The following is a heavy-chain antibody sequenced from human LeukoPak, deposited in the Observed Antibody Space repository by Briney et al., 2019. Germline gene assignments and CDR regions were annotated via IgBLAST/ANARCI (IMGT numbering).Heavy chain of an antibody. Sequence: ASVKVSCKASGYTFTSYYMHWVRQAPGQGLEWMGIINPSDGSTTYAQKFQGRVTMTRDTSTSTVYMELSSLRSEDTAAYYCATDGHSYDSSAYYYFDYWGQGTLVTVSS. CDR1: GYTFTSYY. CDR3: ATDGHSYDSSAYYYFDY. V-gene: IGHV1-46*01. J-gene: IGHJ4*02. CDR2: INPSDGST. D-gene: IGHD3-22*01.